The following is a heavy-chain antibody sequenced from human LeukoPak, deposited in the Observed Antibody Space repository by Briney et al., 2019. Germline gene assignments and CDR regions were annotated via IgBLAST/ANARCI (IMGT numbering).Heavy chain of an antibody. CDR3: ARDPNGDYIGAFDM. V-gene: IGHV3-23*01. D-gene: IGHD4-17*01. J-gene: IGHJ3*02. CDR1: GFTFSAYA. CDR2: IRGGGGSA. Sequence: GGSLRLSCIASGFTFSAYAMMWVRQAPGKGPEWVSAIRGGGGSAFYADPVKGRFTISRDNSKYTLFLQMNSLRAEDTAVYYCARDPNGDYIGAFDMWGPGTMVTVSS.